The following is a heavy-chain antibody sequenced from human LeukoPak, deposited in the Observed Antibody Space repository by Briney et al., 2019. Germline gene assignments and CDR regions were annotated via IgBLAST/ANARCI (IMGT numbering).Heavy chain of an antibody. D-gene: IGHD1-1*01. CDR1: GGSISSYY. CDR3: ARDSTTAWIDAFDL. CDR2: IYYSGST. V-gene: IGHV4-59*12. J-gene: IGHJ3*01. Sequence: SETLSLTCTVSGGSISSYYCSWIRQPPGKGLEWIGYIYYSGSTNYNPSLKSRVTISVDTSKNQFSLKLSSVTAADTAVYYCARDSTTAWIDAFDLWGQGTMVAVSS.